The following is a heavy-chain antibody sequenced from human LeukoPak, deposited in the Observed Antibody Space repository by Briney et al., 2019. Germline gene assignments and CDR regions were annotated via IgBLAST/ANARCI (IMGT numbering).Heavy chain of an antibody. V-gene: IGHV3-9*03. J-gene: IGHJ4*02. D-gene: IGHD1-26*01. CDR2: ISRNSGSI. CDR1: GFTFDDYA. Sequence: PGRSLRLSSAASGFTFDDYAMHWVRQAPGKGLEWVSGISRNSGSIGYADSVKGRFTISRDNAKNSLYLQMNSLRAEDMALYYCAKDSGSFPSHFDYWGQGTLVTVSS. CDR3: AKDSGSFPSHFDY.